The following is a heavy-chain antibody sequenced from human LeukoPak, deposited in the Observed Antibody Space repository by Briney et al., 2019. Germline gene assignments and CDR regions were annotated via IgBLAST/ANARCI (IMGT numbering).Heavy chain of an antibody. Sequence: GGSLRLSCAASGFTFSSYWMSWVRQAPGKGLEWVANIKQDGSEKYYVDSVKGRFTISRDNAKNSLYLQMNSLRAEDTAVYYCARDSVYDYVWGSYRRYYFDYWGQGTLVTVSS. CDR1: GFTFSSYW. J-gene: IGHJ4*02. CDR2: IKQDGSEK. V-gene: IGHV3-7*01. CDR3: ARDSVYDYVWGSYRRYYFDY. D-gene: IGHD3-16*02.